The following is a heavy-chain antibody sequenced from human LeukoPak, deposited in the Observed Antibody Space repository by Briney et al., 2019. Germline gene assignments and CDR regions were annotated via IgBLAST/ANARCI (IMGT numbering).Heavy chain of an antibody. CDR1: GFTFDDYG. CDR3: SKDPGFYGDFDY. J-gene: IGHJ4*02. CDR2: INWNGGST. Sequence: PGGSLRLSCAASGFTFDDYGMSWVRQAPGKGLEWVSGINWNGGSTGYANSVKGRFTISRDNAKNSLYLQMNSLRAEDTAVYYCSKDPGFYGDFDYWGQGTLVTVSS. V-gene: IGHV3-20*04. D-gene: IGHD4-17*01.